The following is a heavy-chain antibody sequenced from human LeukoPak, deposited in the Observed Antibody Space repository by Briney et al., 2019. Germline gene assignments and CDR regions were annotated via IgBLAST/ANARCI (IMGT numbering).Heavy chain of an antibody. CDR1: VDTFTSYG. CDR3: ARVVGATTFNDY. J-gene: IGHJ4*02. D-gene: IGHD1-26*01. Sequence: ASVKVSCKASVDTFTSYGISWVRQAPGQGLEWMGWISAYNGNTNYAQKLQGRVTMTTDTSTSTAYIELRSLRSDDTAVYYCARVVGATTFNDYWGQGTLVTVSS. CDR2: ISAYNGNT. V-gene: IGHV1-18*01.